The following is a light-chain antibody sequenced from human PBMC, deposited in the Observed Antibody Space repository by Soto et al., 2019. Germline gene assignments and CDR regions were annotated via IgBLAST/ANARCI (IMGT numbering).Light chain of an antibody. CDR1: QSISSW. J-gene: IGKJ4*01. Sequence: DIQITQSPSTLSPSVGGRVTITCRASQSISSWLAWYQQKPGKAPKLLIYDASSLESGVPSRFSGSGSGTEFTLTISSLQPDDFATYYYQQYNSYSLTFGGGTKVDIK. CDR3: QQYNSYSLT. V-gene: IGKV1-5*01. CDR2: DAS.